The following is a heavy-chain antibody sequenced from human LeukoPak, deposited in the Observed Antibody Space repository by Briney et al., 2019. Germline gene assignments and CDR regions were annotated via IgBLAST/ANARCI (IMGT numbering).Heavy chain of an antibody. V-gene: IGHV3-13*01. CDR3: ARDWGQRIQLWSPLDY. J-gene: IGHJ4*02. D-gene: IGHD5-18*01. CDR2: IGTVGDT. Sequence: GGSLRLSCAASGFIFSTYDMHWVRQGTGKGLEWVSAIGTVGDTHYADSVKGRFTISRDNSKNTLYLQMNSLRAEDTAVYYCARDWGQRIQLWSPLDYWGQGTLVTVSS. CDR1: GFIFSTYD.